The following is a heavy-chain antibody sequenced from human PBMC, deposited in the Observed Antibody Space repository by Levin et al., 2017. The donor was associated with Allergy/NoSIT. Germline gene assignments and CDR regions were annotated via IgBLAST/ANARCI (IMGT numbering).Heavy chain of an antibody. CDR3: AKSDGYSSPPDY. Sequence: GGSLRLSCAASGFTFDDYAMHWVRQAPGKGLEWVSGISWNSGSIGYADSVKGRFTISRDNAKNSLYLQMNSLRAEDTALYYCAKSDGYSSPPDYWGQGTLVTVSS. CDR1: GFTFDDYA. CDR2: ISWNSGSI. J-gene: IGHJ4*02. V-gene: IGHV3-9*01. D-gene: IGHD6-19*01.